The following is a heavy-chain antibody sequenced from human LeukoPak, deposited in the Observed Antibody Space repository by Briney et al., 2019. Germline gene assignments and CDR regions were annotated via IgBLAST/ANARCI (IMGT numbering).Heavy chain of an antibody. J-gene: IGHJ4*02. CDR2: ISGGGVST. D-gene: IGHD4-17*01. CDR3: AKSTTMRFHDY. Sequence: GGSLRLSCAASGFTFSSYAMNWVRQTPGKGLEWVSGISGGGVSTYYADSVKGRFTISRDNSKNTFYLQMNSLGVEDTAIYYCAKSTTMRFHDYWGQGTLVTVSS. CDR1: GFTFSSYA. V-gene: IGHV3-23*01.